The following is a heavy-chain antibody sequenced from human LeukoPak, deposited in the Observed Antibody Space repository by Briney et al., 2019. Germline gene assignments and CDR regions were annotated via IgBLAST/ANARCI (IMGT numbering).Heavy chain of an antibody. D-gene: IGHD6-13*01. V-gene: IGHV1-46*01. CDR2: INPSGGST. J-gene: IGHJ6*03. Sequence: GASVKVSCKASGYTFTSYYMHWVRQAPGQGLEWMGIINPSGGSTSYAQKFQGRVTMTRDMSTSTVYMELSSLRSEDTAVYYCARGGSSWTSGYYYMDVWGKGTTVTVSS. CDR3: ARGGSSWTSGYYYMDV. CDR1: GYTFTSYY.